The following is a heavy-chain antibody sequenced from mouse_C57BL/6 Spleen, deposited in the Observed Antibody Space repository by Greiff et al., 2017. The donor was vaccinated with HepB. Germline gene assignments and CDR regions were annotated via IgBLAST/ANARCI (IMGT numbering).Heavy chain of an antibody. CDR1: GFSLTSYA. J-gene: IGHJ4*01. Sequence: VMLVESGPGLVAPSQGLSITCTASGFSLTSYAISWVRQPPGKGLEWLGVIWTGGGTNYNSALKYRLSISKDNSKSQVFLKMNSLQTDDTARYYCARIGAIYYGYDGYAMDYWGQGTSVTVSS. V-gene: IGHV2-9-1*01. D-gene: IGHD2-2*01. CDR2: IWTGGGT. CDR3: ARIGAIYYGYDGYAMDY.